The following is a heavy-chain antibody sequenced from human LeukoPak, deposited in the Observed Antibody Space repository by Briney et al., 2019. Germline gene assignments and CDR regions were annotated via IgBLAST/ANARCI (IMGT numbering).Heavy chain of an antibody. CDR1: GFTFSLYS. CDR3: ARDSTEGDY. V-gene: IGHV3-48*01. CDR2: INSGSNVI. Sequence: PGGSLRLSCVASGFTFSLYSMNWVRQGPGKGLEWVSYINSGSNVIYYADPAKGRFTISRDNAKNSLYLQMNSLRAEDTAVYYCARDSTEGDYWGQGTLVTVSS. J-gene: IGHJ4*02.